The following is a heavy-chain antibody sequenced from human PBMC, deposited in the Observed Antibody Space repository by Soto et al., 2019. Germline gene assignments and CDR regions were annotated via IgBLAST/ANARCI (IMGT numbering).Heavy chain of an antibody. Sequence: QLQLQELVPGLVKPSETLSLTCTVSGCSLSRSTYHWSWLRHPPGEGLEWIARLYYPGTTYYIPSLTSRVTLPVDQSKDHFSLKLSSVTAADTAVYYCSRERESASEHWGQGTLVTVSS. CDR3: SRERESASEH. CDR2: LYYPGTT. V-gene: IGHV4-39*02. J-gene: IGHJ4*02. CDR1: GCSLSRSTYH.